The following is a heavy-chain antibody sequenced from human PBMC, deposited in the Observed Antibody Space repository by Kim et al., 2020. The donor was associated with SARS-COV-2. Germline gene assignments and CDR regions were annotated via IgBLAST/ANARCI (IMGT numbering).Heavy chain of an antibody. CDR2: IKQDGSEK. CDR3: ASLLWFGEYAFDI. J-gene: IGHJ3*02. D-gene: IGHD3-10*01. Sequence: GGSLRLSCAASGFTFSSYWMSWVRQAPGKGLEWVANIKQDGSEKYYVDSVKGRFTISRDNAKNSLYLQMNSLRAEDTAVYYCASLLWFGEYAFDIWGQGTMVTVSS. CDR1: GFTFSSYW. V-gene: IGHV3-7*01.